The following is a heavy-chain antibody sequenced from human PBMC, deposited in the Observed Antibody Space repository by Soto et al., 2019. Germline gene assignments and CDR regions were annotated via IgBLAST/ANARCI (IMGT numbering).Heavy chain of an antibody. CDR2: IKQDGSEK. CDR3: AKYCSGGSCYWGGDDAFDI. J-gene: IGHJ3*02. CDR1: GFTFSSYW. D-gene: IGHD2-15*01. Sequence: EVQLVESGGGLVQPGGSLRLSCAASGFTFSSYWMSWVRQAPGKGLEWVANIKQDGSEKYYVDSVKGRFTISRDNAKNSLYLQMNSLRAEDTAVYYCAKYCSGGSCYWGGDDAFDIWGQGTMVTVSS. V-gene: IGHV3-7*01.